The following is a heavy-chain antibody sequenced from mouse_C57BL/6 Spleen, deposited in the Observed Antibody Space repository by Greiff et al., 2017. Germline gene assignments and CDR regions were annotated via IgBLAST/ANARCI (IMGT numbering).Heavy chain of an antibody. CDR2: INPYNGGT. CDR1: GYTFTDYY. CDR3: ASHYGSSYGYFDY. Sequence: EIQLQQSGPVLVKPGASVKMSCKASGYTFTDYYMNWVKQSHGKSLEWIGVINPYNGGTSYNQKFKGKATLTVDKSSSTAYMELNSLTSEDSAVYYCASHYGSSYGYFDYWGQGTTLTVSS. V-gene: IGHV1-19*01. J-gene: IGHJ2*01. D-gene: IGHD1-1*01.